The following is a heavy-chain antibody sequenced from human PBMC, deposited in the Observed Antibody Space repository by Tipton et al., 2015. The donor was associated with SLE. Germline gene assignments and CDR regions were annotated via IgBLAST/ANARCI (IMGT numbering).Heavy chain of an antibody. J-gene: IGHJ6*03. D-gene: IGHD3-10*01. CDR1: GGSISSGSYY. V-gene: IGHV4-61*02. CDR3: AREGAEKVRTSYYYYMDV. CDR2: IYSRGST. Sequence: TLSLTCSVSGGSISSGSYYWSWIRQPAGKGLEWIGRIYSRGSTNSNLSLKSRVTISADTSKNQFSLMLSSVTAADTAVYYCAREGAEKVRTSYYYYMDVWGKGITVTISS.